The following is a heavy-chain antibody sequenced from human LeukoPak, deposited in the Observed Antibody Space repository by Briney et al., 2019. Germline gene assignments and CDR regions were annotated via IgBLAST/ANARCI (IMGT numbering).Heavy chain of an antibody. CDR1: GFTFNSYS. CDR2: ISSHGSNK. V-gene: IGHV3-30*04. D-gene: IGHD6-19*01. J-gene: IGHJ4*02. Sequence: GRSLRLSCAASGFTFNSYSMHWVRQAPGKGLKWVVVISSHGSNKDYADSVKGRFTISRDNSENMLYLQMDSLTTEDTGVYYCARKQGQQWRRFDSWGQGSPVTVSS. CDR3: ARKQGQQWRRFDS.